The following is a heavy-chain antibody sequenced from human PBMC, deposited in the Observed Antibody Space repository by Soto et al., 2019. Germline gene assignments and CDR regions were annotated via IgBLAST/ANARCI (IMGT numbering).Heavy chain of an antibody. J-gene: IGHJ3*02. CDR2: IYYSGST. Sequence: KPSETLSLTCTVSGGSISSYYWSWIRQPPGKGLEWIADIYYSGSTNYSPSLKSRVTISVDTSKNQFSLNLSSVTAADTAVYFCATYVPDKLAVAGTSDAFDIWGQGTMVTVS. CDR3: ATYVPDKLAVAGTSDAFDI. CDR1: GGSISSYY. D-gene: IGHD6-19*01. V-gene: IGHV4-59*01.